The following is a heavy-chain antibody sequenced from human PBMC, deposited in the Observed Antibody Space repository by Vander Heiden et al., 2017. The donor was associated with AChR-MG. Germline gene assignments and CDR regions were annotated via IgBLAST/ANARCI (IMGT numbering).Heavy chain of an antibody. CDR2: IYSGGST. Sequence: EVQLVESGGGLIQPGGSLRLSCAASGFTVSGKYMRWVRQGPGKGLEWVSVIYSGGSTYYADSVKGRFTISRDNSKNTLYLQMNSLRAEDTAVYYCARDRVARGQWLKMDVWGQGTTVTVSS. V-gene: IGHV3-53*01. D-gene: IGHD6-19*01. J-gene: IGHJ6*02. CDR3: ARDRVARGQWLKMDV. CDR1: GFTVSGKY.